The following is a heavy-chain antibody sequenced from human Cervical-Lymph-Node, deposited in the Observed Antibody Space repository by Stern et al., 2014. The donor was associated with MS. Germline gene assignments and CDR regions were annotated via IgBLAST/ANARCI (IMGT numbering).Heavy chain of an antibody. J-gene: IGHJ5*02. D-gene: IGHD3-10*01. CDR2: IRNKGSSYTT. Sequence: EVQLVESGGGLVQPGGSLRLSCEASGFTFSDSFMDWVRQAPGKGLEWVGRIRNKGSSYTTQYVAAVEGRFTISRDDSKNSVFLQMNSLKPEATAVYFGAKHADSAGGAWGQGTLVTVSS. CDR1: GFTFSDSF. CDR3: AKHADSAGGA. V-gene: IGHV3-72*01.